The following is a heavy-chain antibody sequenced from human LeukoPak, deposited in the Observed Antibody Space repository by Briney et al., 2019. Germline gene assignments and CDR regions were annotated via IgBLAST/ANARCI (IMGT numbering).Heavy chain of an antibody. V-gene: IGHV1-18*01. CDR1: GGTFSSYA. J-gene: IGHJ4*02. Sequence: GSSVKVSCKASGGTFSSYAISWVRQAPGQGLEWMGWISAYNGNTNYAQKLQGRVTMTTDTSTSTAYMELRSLRPDDTAVYYCARGAQEGLLLPFDYWGQGTLVTVSS. D-gene: IGHD2-15*01. CDR3: ARGAQEGLLLPFDY. CDR2: ISAYNGNT.